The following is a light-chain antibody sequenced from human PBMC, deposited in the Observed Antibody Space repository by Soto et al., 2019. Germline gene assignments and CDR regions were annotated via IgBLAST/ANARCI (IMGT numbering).Light chain of an antibody. CDR3: QQDTSFPLT. CDR2: GAS. V-gene: IGKV1-12*01. Sequence: DIQMTHSPSSVSAALGDRVTITCRASQGISSSLAWYQKKPGKAPKLQIYGASSLPSGVPSRLSGSGSGTDFARTITSLQTEDLETYDCQQDTSFPLTVGGGTKVESK. J-gene: IGKJ4*01. CDR1: QGISSS.